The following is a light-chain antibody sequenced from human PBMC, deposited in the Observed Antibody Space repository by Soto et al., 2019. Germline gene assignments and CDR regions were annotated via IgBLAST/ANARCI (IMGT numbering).Light chain of an antibody. J-gene: IGKJ2*01. CDR1: QDITNY. CDR2: DAS. Sequence: DIQMTQSPSSLSASVGDRVTITCQASQDITNYLNWYQQKPGKAPKLLIYDASNLETGVPSRFSGSSSGTDFSFTISSLQPEDFATYYCQQYANLPNTFGRGTKLEIK. V-gene: IGKV1-33*01. CDR3: QQYANLPNT.